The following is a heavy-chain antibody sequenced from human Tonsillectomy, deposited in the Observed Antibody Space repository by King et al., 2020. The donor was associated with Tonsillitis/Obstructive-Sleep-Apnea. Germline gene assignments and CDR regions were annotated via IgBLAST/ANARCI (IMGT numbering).Heavy chain of an antibody. D-gene: IGHD1-26*01. CDR1: GFTFSSYA. J-gene: IGHJ6*03. Sequence: DVQLVESGGGLVQPGGSLRLSCAASGFTFSSYAMSWVRQAPGKGLEWVSTVSGSSGSTYYADSVKGRFSMSRDNSKDTLFLQMKSLRAEDTAVYYCSKMGSKANYYFYYMDVWGKGTTVTVSS. CDR3: SKMGSKANYYFYYMDV. CDR2: VSGSSGST. V-gene: IGHV3-23*04.